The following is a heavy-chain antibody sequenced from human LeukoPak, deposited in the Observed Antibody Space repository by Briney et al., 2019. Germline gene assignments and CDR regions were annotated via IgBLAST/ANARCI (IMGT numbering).Heavy chain of an antibody. CDR1: GFTFGEYA. Sequence: AGGSLRLSCTASGFTFGEYAMGWVRQAPGKGLEWVSFIRGRVYGGTTEYAASVKGRFTISRDESKSIAYLQMNSLKIEDTAVYYCFKYSSSSVDYWGQGTLVTVSS. CDR3: FKYSSSSVDY. CDR2: IRGRVYGGTT. V-gene: IGHV3-49*04. D-gene: IGHD6-13*01. J-gene: IGHJ4*02.